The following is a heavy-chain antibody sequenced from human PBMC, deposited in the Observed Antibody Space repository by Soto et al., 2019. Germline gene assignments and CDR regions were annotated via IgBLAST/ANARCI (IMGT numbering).Heavy chain of an antibody. CDR3: ATYTRPYYYYYMDV. CDR2: IYSGGST. Sequence: EVQLVESGGGLVQPGGSLRLSCAASGFTVSSNYMSWVRQAPGKGLEWVSVIYSGGSTYYADSVKGRFTISRHNSKNTLYLHMNRMSAKDTAVYYCATYTRPYYYYYMDVCGKGTTVTFSS. CDR1: GFTVSSNY. J-gene: IGHJ6*03. V-gene: IGHV3-53*04. D-gene: IGHD6-13*01.